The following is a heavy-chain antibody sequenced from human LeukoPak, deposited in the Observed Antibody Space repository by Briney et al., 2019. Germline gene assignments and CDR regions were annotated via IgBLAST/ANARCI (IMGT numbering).Heavy chain of an antibody. D-gene: IGHD3-16*01. CDR3: ASYVWGSYFGPKRFDY. CDR2: IYDSGST. J-gene: IGHJ4*02. Sequence: SETPSLTCTVSGGSIRSSYYYWGWIRQPPGKGLEWIGSIYDSGSTYYNPSLKSRVTISVDTSKNQFSLKLSSVTAADTAVYYCASYVWGSYFGPKRFDYWGQGTLVTVSS. CDR1: GGSIRSSYYY. V-gene: IGHV4-39*01.